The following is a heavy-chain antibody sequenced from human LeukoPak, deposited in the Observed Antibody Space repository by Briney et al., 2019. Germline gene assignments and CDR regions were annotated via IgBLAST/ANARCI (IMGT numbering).Heavy chain of an antibody. Sequence: GGSLRLSCAASGFTLSSFEMNWVRQAPGRGLEWVSFISSSSSYIYYADSVKGRFTISRDNAKNSLYLQMNSLRAEDTAVYYCARGEYGSGSYHIDYWGQGTLVTVSS. D-gene: IGHD3-10*01. V-gene: IGHV3-21*01. CDR1: GFTLSSFE. CDR3: ARGEYGSGSYHIDY. J-gene: IGHJ4*02. CDR2: ISSSSSYI.